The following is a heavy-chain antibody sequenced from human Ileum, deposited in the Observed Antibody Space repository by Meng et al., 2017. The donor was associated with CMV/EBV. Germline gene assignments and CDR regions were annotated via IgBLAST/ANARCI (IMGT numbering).Heavy chain of an antibody. CDR1: GYTFTNYG. CDR3: SIDTSGYHYKY. CDR2: INTANGNT. Sequence: QVVRSGAGQNKPRASWQVSCKASGYTFTNYGTHWVRQAPGQRPEWMGWINTANGNTKYSQKFQGRVTPTRDTSASTAYMELNSLRSEDTAVYYCSIDTSGYHYKYWGQGTLVTVSS. D-gene: IGHD3-22*01. J-gene: IGHJ4*02. V-gene: IGHV1-3*05.